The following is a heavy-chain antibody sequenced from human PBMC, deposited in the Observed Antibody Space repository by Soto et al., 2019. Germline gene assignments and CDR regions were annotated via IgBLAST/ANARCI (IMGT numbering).Heavy chain of an antibody. CDR2: IGGGGSDT. J-gene: IGHJ5*01. D-gene: IGHD6-19*01. V-gene: IGHV3-23*01. CDR1: GFIFSDYA. Sequence: DVQLLESGGGLVQPGGSLRLSCAASGFIFSDYAMTWVRQAPGKGLEWVSGIGGGGSDTYYVDSVKGRFTISRDNSKNTLYLQMNSLRAEDTALYYCAKDAVPFNRQWDWFDSWGKGTLVTVSS. CDR3: AKDAVPFNRQWDWFDS.